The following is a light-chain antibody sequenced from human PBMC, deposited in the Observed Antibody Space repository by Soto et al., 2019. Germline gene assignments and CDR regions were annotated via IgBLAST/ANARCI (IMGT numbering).Light chain of an antibody. CDR2: EAS. CDR1: QSVGNY. CDR3: QPRSYLVT. J-gene: IGKJ4*01. Sequence: EIVLTQSPATLSLSPGERATLSCRASQSVGNYLAWYQRKPGQHPRLLIYEASNRATGIPARFSGSGSGTVFTLTISSLEPEDLSVYYCQPRSYLVTFGGGTAVEIK. V-gene: IGKV3-11*01.